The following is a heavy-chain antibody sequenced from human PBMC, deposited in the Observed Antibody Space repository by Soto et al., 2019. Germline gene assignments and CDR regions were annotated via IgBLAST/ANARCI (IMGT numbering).Heavy chain of an antibody. J-gene: IGHJ4*02. CDR1: GFTLSTYG. CDR3: ARDQPGYSYGYGLGY. V-gene: IGHV3-21*01. D-gene: IGHD5-18*01. CDR2: ISSSSSYI. Sequence: EVQLVESGGGLVKPGGSLRLSCAPSGFTLSTYGMNWVPQPPGKGREGVSSISSSSSYIYYADSVKGRFTISRDNAKNSLYLQMNSLRAEDTAVYYCARDQPGYSYGYGLGYWGQGTLVTVSS.